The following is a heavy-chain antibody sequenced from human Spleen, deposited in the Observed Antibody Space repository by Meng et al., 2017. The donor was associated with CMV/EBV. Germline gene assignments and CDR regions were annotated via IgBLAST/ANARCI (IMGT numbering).Heavy chain of an antibody. CDR3: RASLWSNYYYFNY. J-gene: IGHJ4*02. CDR1: GFTFSDHY. D-gene: IGHD3-3*01. V-gene: IGHV3-72*01. CDR2: SRNKANSYTT. Sequence: SGFTFSDHYMDWVRQATGKGLEWVGRSRNKANSYTTEYAASVKGRFIISRDDSKKSLYLQMNSLKTEDTAVYFCRASLWSNYYYFNYWGQGTLVTVSS.